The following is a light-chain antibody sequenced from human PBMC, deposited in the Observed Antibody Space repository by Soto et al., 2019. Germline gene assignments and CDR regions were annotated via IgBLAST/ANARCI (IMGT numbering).Light chain of an antibody. CDR1: QDISNY. Sequence: IQMTQSPSALSASVGDRVTITCQASQDISNYLNWYQQKLGKAPXXLIYDASNLETGVPSRFSGSGSGTDFTFTISSLQPEDIATYYCQQYSHLITFGQGTRLEIK. CDR3: QQYSHLIT. V-gene: IGKV1-33*01. J-gene: IGKJ5*01. CDR2: DAS.